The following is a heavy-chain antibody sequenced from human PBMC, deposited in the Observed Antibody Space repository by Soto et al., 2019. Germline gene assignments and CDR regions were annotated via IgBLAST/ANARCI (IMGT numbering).Heavy chain of an antibody. CDR2: ISSSSSYI. J-gene: IGHJ4*02. V-gene: IGHV3-21*01. CDR3: ARDAFEMVRGVIPLHYFDY. CDR1: GFTFSSYS. D-gene: IGHD3-10*01. Sequence: GGSLRLSCAASGFTFSSYSMNWVRQAPGKGLEWVSSISSSSSYIYYADSVKGRFTITRENAKNSLYLQMNSLRAEDTAVYYCARDAFEMVRGVIPLHYFDYWGQGTLVTVSS.